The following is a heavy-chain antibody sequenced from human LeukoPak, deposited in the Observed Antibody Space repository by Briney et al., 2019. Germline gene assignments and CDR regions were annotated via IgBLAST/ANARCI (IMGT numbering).Heavy chain of an antibody. CDR1: GFTFSNGW. Sequence: PGGSLRLSCAASGFTFSNGWMSWVRQAPGKGLEWVGRIKSKVGGGTTDYAAPVKGRFTISRDDSKNTLYLQMNSLKTEDTAVYYCAKVAGNSVDMDVWGKGTTVTVSS. J-gene: IGHJ6*03. CDR3: AKVAGNSVDMDV. D-gene: IGHD4-23*01. CDR2: IKSKVGGGTT. V-gene: IGHV3-15*01.